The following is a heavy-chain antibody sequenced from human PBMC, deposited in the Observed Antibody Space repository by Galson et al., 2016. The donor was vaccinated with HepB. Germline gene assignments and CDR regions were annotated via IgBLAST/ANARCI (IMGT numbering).Heavy chain of an antibody. Sequence: SVKVSCKASGGTFSNNAFSWARQAPGLGLEWMGGIIPIFGTADYAQKFKGRVTITADESTNTAYMEVSSLRSEDTAIYYCARGTQLRWTRDYSYYGMDVWGPGTTVTVSS. D-gene: IGHD4-23*01. J-gene: IGHJ6*02. CDR2: IIPIFGTA. CDR1: GGTFSNNA. CDR3: ARGTQLRWTRDYSYYGMDV. V-gene: IGHV1-69*13.